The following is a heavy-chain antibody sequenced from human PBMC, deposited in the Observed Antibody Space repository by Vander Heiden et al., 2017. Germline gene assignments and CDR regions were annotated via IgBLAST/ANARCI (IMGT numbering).Heavy chain of an antibody. CDR2: ISGSGGST. J-gene: IGHJ4*02. CDR3: AKRGGYYYDSSGYTFDY. CDR1: GFTFSSYA. V-gene: IGHV3-23*01. D-gene: IGHD3-22*01. Sequence: EVQLLESGGGLVQPGGSLRLSCAASGFTFSSYAMSWVRQAPGKGLEWGSAISGSGGSTYYADSVKGRFTISRDNSKNTLYLQMNSLRAEDTAVYYCAKRGGYYYDSSGYTFDYWGQGTLVTVSS.